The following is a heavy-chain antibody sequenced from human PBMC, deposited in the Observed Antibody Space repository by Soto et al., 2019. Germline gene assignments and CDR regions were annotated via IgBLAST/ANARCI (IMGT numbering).Heavy chain of an antibody. CDR2: IKQDGSEK. CDR3: AKDASYYYESSGYSRFDY. Sequence: PGGSLRLSCAASGFTFSSYWMSWVRQAPGKGLEWVANIKQDGSEKYYVDSVKGRVTISRDNAKNTLYLQVNSLRAEDTALYYCAKDASYYYESSGYSRFDYWGQGTLVTVSS. J-gene: IGHJ4*02. V-gene: IGHV3-7*03. D-gene: IGHD3-22*01. CDR1: GFTFSSYW.